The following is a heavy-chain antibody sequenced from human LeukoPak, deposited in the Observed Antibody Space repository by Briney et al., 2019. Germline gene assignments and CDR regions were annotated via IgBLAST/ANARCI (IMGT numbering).Heavy chain of an antibody. D-gene: IGHD3-22*01. CDR2: INHSGST. V-gene: IGHV4-34*01. CDR3: ARRRSYYYDSSGYYSPPGGFDP. J-gene: IGHJ5*02. Sequence: SETLSLTCAVYGGSFRGYYWSWIRQPPGKGLEWIGEINHSGSTNYNPSLKSRVTISVDTSKNQFSLKLSSVTAADTAVYYCARRRSYYYDSSGYYSPPGGFDPWGQGTLVTVSS. CDR1: GGSFRGYY.